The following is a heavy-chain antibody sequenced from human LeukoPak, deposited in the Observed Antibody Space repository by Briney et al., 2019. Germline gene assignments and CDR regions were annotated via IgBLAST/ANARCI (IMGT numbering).Heavy chain of an antibody. J-gene: IGHJ4*02. D-gene: IGHD7-27*01. CDR1: GFTFSSYA. CDR2: ISGSGGST. V-gene: IGHV3-23*01. Sequence: AGGSLRLSCAASGFTFSSYAMSWVRQAPGKGLEWVSAISGSGGSTYYADSVKGRFTISRDNAKNSLYLQMNSLRAEDTAVYYCARDLQTGDPYYFDYWGQGTLVTVSS. CDR3: ARDLQTGDPYYFDY.